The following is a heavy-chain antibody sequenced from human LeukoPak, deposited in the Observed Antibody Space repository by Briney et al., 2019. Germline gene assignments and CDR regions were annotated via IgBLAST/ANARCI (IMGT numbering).Heavy chain of an antibody. J-gene: IGHJ4*02. D-gene: IGHD3-22*01. Sequence: ASVKVSCKASGYTFTGYYMHWVRQAPGQGLEWMGWINPNSGGTNYALKFQGRVTMTRDTSISTAYMELSRLRSDDTAVYYCTKNYYDSGDYYYFDYWGQGTLVTVSS. CDR1: GYTFTGYY. CDR3: TKNYYDSGDYYYFDY. CDR2: INPNSGGT. V-gene: IGHV1-2*02.